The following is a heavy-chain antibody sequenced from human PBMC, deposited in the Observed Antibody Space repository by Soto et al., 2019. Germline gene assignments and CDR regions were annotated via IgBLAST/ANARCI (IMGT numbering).Heavy chain of an antibody. CDR3: ARPTSAYPNDAFDI. Sequence: GESLKISCKCSGYRFTSYWIGWVLQMPGKGLEWMGIIYPGDSDTRYSPSFQGQVTISADKSISTAYLQWSSLKASDTAMYFCARPTSAYPNDAFDIWGQGTMVTVSS. J-gene: IGHJ3*02. CDR1: GYRFTSYW. CDR2: IYPGDSDT. D-gene: IGHD3-22*01. V-gene: IGHV5-51*01.